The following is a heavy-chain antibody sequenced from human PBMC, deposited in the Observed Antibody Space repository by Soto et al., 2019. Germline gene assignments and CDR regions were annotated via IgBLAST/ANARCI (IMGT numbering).Heavy chain of an antibody. CDR1: GGSISSYY. CDR2: IYYSGST. D-gene: IGHD2-8*01. V-gene: IGHV4-59*01. J-gene: IGHJ4*02. CDR3: ARGSLMKGDQIDY. Sequence: PSETLSLTCTVSGGSISSYYWSWIRQPPGKGLEWIGYIYYSGSTNYNPSLKSRVTISVDTSKNQFSLKLSSVTAADTAVYYCARGSLMKGDQIDYWGQGTLVTVSS.